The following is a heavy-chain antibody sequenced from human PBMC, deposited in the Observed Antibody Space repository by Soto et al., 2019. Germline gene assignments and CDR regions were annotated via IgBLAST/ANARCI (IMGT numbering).Heavy chain of an antibody. D-gene: IGHD3-22*01. CDR2: IIDYNCNT. CDR3: ARDLRENYYDSSGYYGY. V-gene: IGHV1-18*04. Sequence: SXKVSFKASGYTXTSYAIRLVRQAPGQGLEWMGWIIDYNCNTNYAEKLQVRVTMTTDTSTSTAYMELRSLRSDDPAVYYSARDLRENYYDSSGYYGYWGQGTLGTVSS. CDR1: GYTXTSYA. J-gene: IGHJ4*02.